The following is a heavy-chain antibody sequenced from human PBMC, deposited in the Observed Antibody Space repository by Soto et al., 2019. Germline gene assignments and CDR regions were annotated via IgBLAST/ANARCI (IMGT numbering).Heavy chain of an antibody. Sequence: ASVKVSCKASGFTFTSSAVQWVRQARGQRLEWIGWIVVGSGNTNYAQKFQERVTITADMSTSTAYMELSSLRSEDTAVYYCARDLGHYSSGWDFFDYWGQGTLVTVSS. CDR3: ARDLGHYSSGWDFFDY. CDR2: IVVGSGNT. J-gene: IGHJ4*02. CDR1: GFTFTSSA. D-gene: IGHD6-19*01. V-gene: IGHV1-58*01.